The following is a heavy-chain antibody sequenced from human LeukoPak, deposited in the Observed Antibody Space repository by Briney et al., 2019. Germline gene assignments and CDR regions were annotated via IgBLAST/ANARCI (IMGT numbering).Heavy chain of an antibody. Sequence: SETLSLTCTVSGGSINTNYGSWIRQSPGKGLEWIGYIYFNGVTNYNPSLRSRVTMSVGTSKRQFSLKLSSETAADTAVYYCARHESYGDANWFDSWGQGTLVTVSS. J-gene: IGHJ5*01. CDR2: IYFNGVT. CDR3: ARHESYGDANWFDS. D-gene: IGHD4-17*01. CDR1: GGSINTNY. V-gene: IGHV4-59*08.